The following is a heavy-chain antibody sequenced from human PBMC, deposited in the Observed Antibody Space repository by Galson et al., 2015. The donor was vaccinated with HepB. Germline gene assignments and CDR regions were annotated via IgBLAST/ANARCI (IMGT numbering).Heavy chain of an antibody. CDR2: ISGSGGST. CDR1: GFTFSSYA. V-gene: IGHV3-23*01. CDR3: AKAIVVVPAAVYYYYYGMDV. D-gene: IGHD2-2*01. J-gene: IGHJ6*02. Sequence: SLRLSCAASGFTFSSYAMSWVRQAPGKGLEWVSAISGSGGSTYYADSVKGRFTISRDNSKNTLYLQMNSLRAEDTAVYYCAKAIVVVPAAVYYYYYGMDVWGQGTTVTVSS.